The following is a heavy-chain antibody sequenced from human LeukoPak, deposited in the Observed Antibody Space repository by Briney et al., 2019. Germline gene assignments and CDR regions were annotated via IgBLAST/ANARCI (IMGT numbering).Heavy chain of an antibody. Sequence: GGSLRLSCAASGFTFSSYDMTWVRQAPGKGLEWVANIKQDGSEKYYVDSVKGRFTISRDNAKNSLYLQMNSLRAEDTAVYYCARVYYDFWSGYSGVYFQHWGQGTLVTVSS. CDR3: ARVYYDFWSGYSGVYFQH. CDR2: IKQDGSEK. V-gene: IGHV3-7*04. D-gene: IGHD3-3*01. CDR1: GFTFSSYD. J-gene: IGHJ1*01.